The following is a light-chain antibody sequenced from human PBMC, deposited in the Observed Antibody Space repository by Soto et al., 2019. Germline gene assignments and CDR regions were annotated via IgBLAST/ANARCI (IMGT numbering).Light chain of an antibody. Sequence: QSVLTHPPSASGTPGQRVTISCSGSFSNIGSNSVNWYQQLPGTAPKLLIYSDNQRPSGVPDRFSGSKSGTSASLAISGLLSEDEADYYCAAWDESLMGVFGGGTKLTVL. V-gene: IGLV1-44*01. CDR3: AAWDESLMGV. CDR2: SDN. CDR1: FSNIGSNS. J-gene: IGLJ3*02.